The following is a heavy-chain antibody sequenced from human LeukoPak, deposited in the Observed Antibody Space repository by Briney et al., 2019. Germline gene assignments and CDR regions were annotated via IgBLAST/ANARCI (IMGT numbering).Heavy chain of an antibody. CDR2: INTDGSST. D-gene: IGHD5/OR15-5a*01. CDR1: GFTFSSYW. CDR3: AKPREQQLLRIAFDV. V-gene: IGHV3-74*01. Sequence: GGSLRLSCAASGFTFSSYWMYWVRQAPGKGLVWVSDINTDGSSTSYADSVKGRFTISRDNSKNTLYLQLNNLRAEDTAVYYCAKPREQQLLRIAFDVWGQGTMVTVPS. J-gene: IGHJ3*01.